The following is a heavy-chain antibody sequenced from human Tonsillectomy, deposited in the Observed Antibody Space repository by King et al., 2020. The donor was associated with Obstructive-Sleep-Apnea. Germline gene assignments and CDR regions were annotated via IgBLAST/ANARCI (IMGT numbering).Heavy chain of an antibody. D-gene: IGHD2-2*01. CDR3: AREYCTRTSCYDGFDI. V-gene: IGHV3-48*04. J-gene: IGHJ3*02. Sequence: VQLVESGGGLVQPGGSLRLSCAASGFTFSSYSMNLVRQAPGEGMEWVSYISSRSSAIYCASTVKGRFTLSSDNAKNSLYLQMNSLRADDTAVYYCAREYCTRTSCYDGFDIWGQGTMVTVSS. CDR2: ISSRSSAI. CDR1: GFTFSSYS.